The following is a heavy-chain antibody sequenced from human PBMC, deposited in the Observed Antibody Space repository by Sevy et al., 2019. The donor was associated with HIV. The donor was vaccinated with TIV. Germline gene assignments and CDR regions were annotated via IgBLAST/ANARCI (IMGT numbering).Heavy chain of an antibody. CDR2: ISSDGSYQ. J-gene: IGHJ6*02. CDR1: GFTFSSYP. Sequence: GGSLRLSCATSGFTFSSYPMHWVRQAPGKGLEWVAIISSDGSYQYYADSVKGRFTISRDNSKSTVFLHLNSLRGEDTAVYYCAGSSLAVTGSYGLDVWGHGTTVTVSS. CDR3: AGSSLAVTGSYGLDV. V-gene: IGHV3-30*04. D-gene: IGHD6-19*01.